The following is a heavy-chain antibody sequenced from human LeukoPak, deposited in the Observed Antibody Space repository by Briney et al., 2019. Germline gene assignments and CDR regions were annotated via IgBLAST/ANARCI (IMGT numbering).Heavy chain of an antibody. J-gene: IGHJ4*02. D-gene: IGHD3-9*01. V-gene: IGHV1-24*01. Sequence: GASVKVSCKVSGYTLTELSMHWVRQAPGKGLEWMGGFDPEDGETIYAQKFQGRVTMTEDTSTDTAYMELSSLRSEDTAVYYCATGARTSAILTGYWNYWGQGTLVTVSS. CDR2: FDPEDGET. CDR3: ATGARTSAILTGYWNY. CDR1: GYTLTELS.